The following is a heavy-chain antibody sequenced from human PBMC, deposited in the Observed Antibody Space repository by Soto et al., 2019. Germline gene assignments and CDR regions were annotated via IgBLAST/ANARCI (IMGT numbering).Heavy chain of an antibody. CDR1: QECRNRYC. D-gene: IGHD4-17*01. J-gene: IGHJ4*02. Sequence: ASAVHQECRNRYCMLWIRQPPGKGLEWIGYIYYSGSTNDNRSLESRVTISVDTSKNQFSLKLSSVTAADTAVYYCARSNGNYGDYWSEGTLAT. CDR3: ARSNGNYGDY. CDR2: IYYSGST. V-gene: IGHV4-59*01.